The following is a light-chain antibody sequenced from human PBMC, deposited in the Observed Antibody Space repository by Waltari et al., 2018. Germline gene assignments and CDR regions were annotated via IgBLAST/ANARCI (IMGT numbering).Light chain of an antibody. V-gene: IGKV1-5*03. CDR2: KAS. CDR1: QRVNRW. Sequence: DIQMTQSPSTLSASVGDRVTITCRASQRVNRWLAWYQQKPGKAPKLLSSKASALQNGVAPRFSGGGSGTEFTLTISNLQPDDSSTCYCQQYEAFPVTFGHGTKVEIK. J-gene: IGKJ1*01. CDR3: QQYEAFPVT.